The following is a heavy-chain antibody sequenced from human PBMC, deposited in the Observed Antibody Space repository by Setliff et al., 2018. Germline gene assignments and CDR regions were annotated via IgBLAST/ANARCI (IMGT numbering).Heavy chain of an antibody. CDR2: INTGGGSA. J-gene: IGHJ5*01. D-gene: IGHD2-8*01. Sequence: GASVKVSCKASGYAFTSYYMYWVRQAPGQGLEWTGTINTGGGSASIVDQFQGRVTMTRDTSTSTIYLELTSLRSDDTAVYYCARLVRYCTRTACQKVAGDESWGQGTLVTVSS. CDR3: ARLVRYCTRTACQKVAGDES. CDR1: GYAFTSYY. V-gene: IGHV1-46*01.